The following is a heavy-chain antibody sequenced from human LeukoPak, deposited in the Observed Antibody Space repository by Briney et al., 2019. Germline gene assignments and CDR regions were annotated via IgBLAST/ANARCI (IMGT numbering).Heavy chain of an antibody. J-gene: IGHJ4*02. V-gene: IGHV3-30-3*01. CDR1: GFTFSSYA. CDR3: ASAIVGAEREYYFDY. D-gene: IGHD1-26*01. CDR2: ISYDGSNK. Sequence: GGSLRLSCAASGFTFSSYAMHWVRQAPGKGLEWVAVISYDGSNKYYADSVKGRFTISRDNSKNTLYLQMNSLRAEDTAVYYCASAIVGAEREYYFDYWGQGTLVTVSS.